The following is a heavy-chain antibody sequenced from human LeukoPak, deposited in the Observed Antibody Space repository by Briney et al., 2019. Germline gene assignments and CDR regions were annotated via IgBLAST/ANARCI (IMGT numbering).Heavy chain of an antibody. J-gene: IGHJ3*02. CDR3: ARGATYYYDSSGYEDI. CDR1: GGSFSGYY. CDR2: INHSGST. V-gene: IGHV4-34*01. Sequence: ETLSLTCAVYGGSFSGYYWSWIRQPPGKGLEWIGEINHSGSTNYNPSLKSRVTISVDTSKNQFSLRLSSVTAADTAVYYCARGATYYYDSSGYEDIWGQGTMVTVSS. D-gene: IGHD3-22*01.